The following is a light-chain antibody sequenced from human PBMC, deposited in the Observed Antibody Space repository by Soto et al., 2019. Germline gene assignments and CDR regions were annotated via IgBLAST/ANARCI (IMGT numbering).Light chain of an antibody. CDR2: VNIDGSH. J-gene: IGLJ2*01. CDR3: QTWGTGIRV. CDR1: SGHRNYA. Sequence: LVLTQSPSASASLGASVTLTCTLSSGHRNYAIAWHQQQPEKGPRYLMKVNIDGSHNKGDGIPDRFSGSSSGAERYLTISSLQSEDEADYYCQTWGTGIRVFGGGTKLTVL. V-gene: IGLV4-69*01.